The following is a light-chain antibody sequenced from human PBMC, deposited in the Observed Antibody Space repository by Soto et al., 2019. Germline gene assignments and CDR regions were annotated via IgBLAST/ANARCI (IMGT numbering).Light chain of an antibody. J-gene: IGKJ5*01. V-gene: IGKV1-12*01. CDR3: QQANSYPIT. Sequence: DIQLTQSPSSVSASVGDSVSISCRASQDISSWLAWYQQRPGRAPKLLIYATSNLQSGVPARFSGSGSGTHFTLTIYNVQPEDFAIYYCQQANSYPITFGQGTRVDIQ. CDR2: ATS. CDR1: QDISSW.